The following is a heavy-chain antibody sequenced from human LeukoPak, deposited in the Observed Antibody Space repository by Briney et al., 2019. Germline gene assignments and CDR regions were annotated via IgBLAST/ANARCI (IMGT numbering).Heavy chain of an antibody. D-gene: IGHD3-22*01. V-gene: IGHV3-23*01. J-gene: IGHJ4*02. CDR3: AKGHYYDSGGYFGVDY. Sequence: PGGSLRLSCAASGFSFSNYAMSWVRQAPGKGLEWVSTISGSGDSTYYADSVKGRFTISRDNSKNTLYLQMNSLRAEDTAVYYCAKGHYYDSGGYFGVDYWGQGALVTVSS. CDR1: GFSFSNYA. CDR2: ISGSGDST.